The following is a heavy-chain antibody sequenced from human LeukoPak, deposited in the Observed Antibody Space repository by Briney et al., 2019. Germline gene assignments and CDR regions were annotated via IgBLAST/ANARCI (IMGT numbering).Heavy chain of an antibody. D-gene: IGHD3-3*01. Sequence: GGSLRLSCAASGFTFSSYWMHWVRHAPGKGLVWVSRINSDGSSTSYADSVKGRFTISRDNAKNTLYLQMNSLRAEDTAVYYCARGGYYFHDAFDIWGQGTMVTVSS. V-gene: IGHV3-74*01. CDR3: ARGGYYFHDAFDI. CDR1: GFTFSSYW. CDR2: INSDGSST. J-gene: IGHJ3*02.